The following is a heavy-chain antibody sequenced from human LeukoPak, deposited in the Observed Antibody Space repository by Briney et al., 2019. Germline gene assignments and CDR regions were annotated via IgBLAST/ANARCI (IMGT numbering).Heavy chain of an antibody. CDR3: ARDGCGGGSCYSDGDY. J-gene: IGHJ4*02. CDR1: GGTFSSYA. CDR2: IIPIFGTA. D-gene: IGHD2-15*01. Sequence: SVKVSCKASGGTFSSYAISWVRQAPGQGLEWMGGIIPIFGTANYAQKFQGRVTITADESTSTAYMELSSLRSEDTAVYYCARDGCGGGSCYSDGDYWGQGTLVTVSS. V-gene: IGHV1-69*01.